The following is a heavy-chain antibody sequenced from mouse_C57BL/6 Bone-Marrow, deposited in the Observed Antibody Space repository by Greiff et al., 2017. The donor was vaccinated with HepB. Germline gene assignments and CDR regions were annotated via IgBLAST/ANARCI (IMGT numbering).Heavy chain of an antibody. CDR3: ARQKSGPYYYGSSPPMDY. V-gene: IGHV5-9*01. D-gene: IGHD1-1*01. Sequence: DVKLVESGGGLVKPGGSLKLSCAASGFTFSSYTMSWVRQTPEKRLEWVATISGGGGNTYYPDSVKGRFTISRDNAKNTLYLQMSSLRSEDTALYYCARQKSGPYYYGSSPPMDYWGQGTSVTVSS. CDR1: GFTFSSYT. CDR2: ISGGGGNT. J-gene: IGHJ4*01.